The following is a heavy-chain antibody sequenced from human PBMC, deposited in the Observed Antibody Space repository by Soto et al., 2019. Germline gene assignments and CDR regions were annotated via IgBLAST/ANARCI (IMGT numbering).Heavy chain of an antibody. CDR1: GGSPSSSC. J-gene: IGHJ5*02. CDR2: ISDSGNT. V-gene: IGHV4-59*01. Sequence: SDTLSPTCNFSGGSPSSSCSSWIRQPPVKVLDLIGCISDSGNTYYNPSLQSRVTISIDTSTNQFLLDLTSVTTADTAVYYCARVPTTVTHPKSTFSVDRDVKQESFAPWGQGNLVNGSS. CDR3: ARVPTTVTHPKSTFSVDRDVKQESFAP. D-gene: IGHD4-17*01.